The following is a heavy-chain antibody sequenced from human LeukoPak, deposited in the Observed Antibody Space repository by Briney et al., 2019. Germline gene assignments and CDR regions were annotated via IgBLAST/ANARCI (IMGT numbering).Heavy chain of an antibody. CDR3: ARLSYYDSSGLPDY. J-gene: IGHJ4*02. D-gene: IGHD3-22*01. Sequence: SETLSLTCTVSGGSISSYYWSWIRQPPGKGLEWIGYIYYSGSTNYNPSLKSRVTISVDTSKNQFSLKLSPVTAADTAVYYCARLSYYDSSGLPDYWGQGTLVTVSS. CDR1: GGSISSYY. V-gene: IGHV4-59*08. CDR2: IYYSGST.